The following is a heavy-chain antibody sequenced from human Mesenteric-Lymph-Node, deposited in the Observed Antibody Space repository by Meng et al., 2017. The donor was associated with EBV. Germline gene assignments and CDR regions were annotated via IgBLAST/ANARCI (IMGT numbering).Heavy chain of an antibody. CDR2: ISWDDNK. Sequence: LTLTCTFSGFSLSTSGVGVGWIRQPPGKALEWLALISWDDNKRYSPSLKNRLTISRDTSKNQVVLTMTNMDPVDTATYYCAHYYDFWSGYTPQNWFDPWGQGTLVTVSS. CDR1: GFSLSTSGVG. V-gene: IGHV2-5*02. CDR3: AHYYDFWSGYTPQNWFDP. D-gene: IGHD3-3*01. J-gene: IGHJ5*02.